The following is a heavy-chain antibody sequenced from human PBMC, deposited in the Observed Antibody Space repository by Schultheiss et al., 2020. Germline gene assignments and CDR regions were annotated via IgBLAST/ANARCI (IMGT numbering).Heavy chain of an antibody. CDR3: ATLPRYYYYYYMDV. J-gene: IGHJ6*03. V-gene: IGHV3-30-3*01. CDR1: RFTFSTYD. CDR2: ISYDGSNK. Sequence: GGSLRLSCAASRFTFSTYDMNWVRQAPGKGLEWVAIISYDGSNKYYADSVKGRFTISRDNSKNTLYLQMNSLRAEDTAVYYCATLPRYYYYYYMDVWGKGTTVTVSS.